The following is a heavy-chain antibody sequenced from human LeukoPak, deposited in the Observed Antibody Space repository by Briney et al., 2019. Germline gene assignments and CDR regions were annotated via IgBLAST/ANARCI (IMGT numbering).Heavy chain of an antibody. D-gene: IGHD3-10*01. Sequence: GGSLRLSCAASGITFSSYGMSWVRQAPGKGLEWVSGINWNGGSTGYADSVKGRFTISRDNAKNFLYLQMNSLRAEDTALYHCARYYYGSGSYGPMDVWGKGTTVTISS. CDR2: INWNGGST. V-gene: IGHV3-20*01. CDR1: GITFSSYG. CDR3: ARYYYGSGSYGPMDV. J-gene: IGHJ6*03.